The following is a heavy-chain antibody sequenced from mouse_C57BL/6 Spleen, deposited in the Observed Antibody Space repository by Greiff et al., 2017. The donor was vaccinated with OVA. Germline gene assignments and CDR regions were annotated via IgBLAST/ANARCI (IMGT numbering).Heavy chain of an antibody. V-gene: IGHV6-6*01. CDR1: GFTFSDAW. CDR2: IRNKANNHAT. D-gene: IGHD1-1*01. Sequence: EVKLMESGGGLVQPGGSMKLSCAASGFTFSDAWMDWVRQSSEKGLEWVAEIRNKANNHATYYAESVKGRFTISRDDSKSSVYLQMNSLRAEDTGIYYCTTTVVARPYVWGTGTTVTVSS. J-gene: IGHJ1*03. CDR3: TTTVVARPYV.